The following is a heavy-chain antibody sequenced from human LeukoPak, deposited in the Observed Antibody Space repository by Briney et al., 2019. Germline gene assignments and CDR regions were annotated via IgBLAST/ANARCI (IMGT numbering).Heavy chain of an antibody. CDR2: IYYSGST. CDR1: GFDFSSQW. Sequence: PGGSLRLSCAASGFDFSSQWMSWVRQPPGKGLEWIDNIYYSGSTYYNPSLKSRITMSVDTSKNHFSLKLSSVTAADTAIYYCASLRVPGDFDYWGQGTLVTVSS. CDR3: ASLRVPGDFDY. V-gene: IGHV4-59*04. J-gene: IGHJ4*02. D-gene: IGHD1-14*01.